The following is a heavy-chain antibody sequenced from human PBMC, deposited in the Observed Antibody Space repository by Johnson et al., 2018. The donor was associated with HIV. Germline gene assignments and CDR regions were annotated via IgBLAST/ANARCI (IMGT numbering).Heavy chain of an antibody. D-gene: IGHD1-1*01. CDR3: ARGFLTGTPSDAFDI. V-gene: IGHV3-30*04. CDR2: ISFDGHNE. J-gene: IGHJ3*02. Sequence: QVQLVESGGGVVQPGKSVRLSCAASEFSFSDYGMHWVRQAPGKGLEWVAVISFDGHNEYYADSVKGRFTISRDNSKNTLYMQMNSLRGEETAMYYCARGFLTGTPSDAFDIWGQGTMVTVSS. CDR1: EFSFSDYG.